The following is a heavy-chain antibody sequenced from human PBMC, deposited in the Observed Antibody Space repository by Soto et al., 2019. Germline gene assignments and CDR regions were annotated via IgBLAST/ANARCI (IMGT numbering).Heavy chain of an antibody. V-gene: IGHV3-30-3*01. CDR3: AREMATIFSPFDY. D-gene: IGHD5-12*01. CDR2: ISYDGSNK. CDR1: GFTFSSYA. Sequence: QVQLVESGGGVVQPGRSLRLSCAASGFTFSSYAMHWVRPAPGKGLEWVAVISYDGSNKYYADSVKGRFTISRDNSKNTLYLQMNSLRAEDTAVYYGAREMATIFSPFDYWGQGTLVTVSS. J-gene: IGHJ4*02.